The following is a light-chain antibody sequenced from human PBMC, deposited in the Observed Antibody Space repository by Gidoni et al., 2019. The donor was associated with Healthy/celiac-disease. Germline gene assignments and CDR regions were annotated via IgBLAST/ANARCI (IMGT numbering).Light chain of an antibody. CDR3: QQYYSTPWT. V-gene: IGKV4-1*01. CDR1: QSVLYSSNNKNY. CDR2: WAS. Sequence: DLVLTQSPASLAVSLGERATINCKSSQSVLYSSNNKNYLAWYQQKPGQHPKLLIYWASTRESGVPDRFSGSGYGTYFTLTISSLQAEDVAVYCCQQYYSTPWTFGQGTKVEIK. J-gene: IGKJ1*01.